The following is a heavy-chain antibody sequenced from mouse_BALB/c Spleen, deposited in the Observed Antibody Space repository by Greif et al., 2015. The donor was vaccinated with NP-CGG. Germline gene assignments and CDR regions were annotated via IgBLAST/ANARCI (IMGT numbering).Heavy chain of an antibody. CDR3: ARLGNYGNPYYYAMDY. D-gene: IGHD2-1*01. Sequence: QVQLQQPGPEVVRPGVSVKISCKGSGYTFTDYAMHWVKQSHAKSLEWIGVISTYNGNTNYNQRFKGKATMTVDKSSSPAYMELARLTSEDSAIYYCARLGNYGNPYYYAMDYWGQGTSVTVSS. CDR1: GYTFTDYA. V-gene: IGHV1-67*01. J-gene: IGHJ4*01. CDR2: ISTYNGNT.